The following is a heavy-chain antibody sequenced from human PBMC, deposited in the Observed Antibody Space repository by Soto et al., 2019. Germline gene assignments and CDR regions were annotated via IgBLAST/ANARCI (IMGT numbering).Heavy chain of an antibody. CDR3: ARGLGYCSSTSCYYYYGMDV. CDR1: GGSFSGYY. V-gene: IGHV4-34*01. D-gene: IGHD2-2*01. CDR2: INHSGST. Sequence: SETLSPTCAVYGGSFSGYYWSWIRQPPGKGLEWIGEINHSGSTNYNPSLKSRVTISVDTSKNQFSLKLSSVTAADTAVYYCARGLGYCSSTSCYYYYGMDVWGQGTTVTVSS. J-gene: IGHJ6*02.